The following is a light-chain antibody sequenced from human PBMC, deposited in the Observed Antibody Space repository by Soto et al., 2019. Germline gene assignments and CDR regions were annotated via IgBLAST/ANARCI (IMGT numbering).Light chain of an antibody. CDR1: SSNIGAGYD. J-gene: IGLJ2*01. Sequence: QSVLTQPPSVSGAPGQRVTISCTGSSSNIGAGYDVHWYQQLPGTAPKLLIYRFSNRPSGVPDRFSGSKSGTSAFLAITGLQAEDEADYYCQSYDSSLSGVVFGGGTKVTVL. CDR3: QSYDSSLSGVV. CDR2: RFS. V-gene: IGLV1-40*01.